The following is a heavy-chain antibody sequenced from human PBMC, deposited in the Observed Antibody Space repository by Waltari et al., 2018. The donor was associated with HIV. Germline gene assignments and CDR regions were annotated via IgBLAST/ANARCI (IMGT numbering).Heavy chain of an antibody. D-gene: IGHD3-22*01. J-gene: IGHJ4*02. Sequence: QLQLQESGPGLVKPSEPLSLTCTVSGGPISTGTYYWGWPRQPPGKVLEWIGSFYYSGSTYYNPSLKSRVTISVDTSKNQFSLKLNSVTAADTAVYFCARHLLVSHVASMIVTAGYYFDFWGQGILVTVSA. CDR1: GGPISTGTYY. CDR3: ARHLLVSHVASMIVTAGYYFDF. V-gene: IGHV4-39*01. CDR2: FYYSGST.